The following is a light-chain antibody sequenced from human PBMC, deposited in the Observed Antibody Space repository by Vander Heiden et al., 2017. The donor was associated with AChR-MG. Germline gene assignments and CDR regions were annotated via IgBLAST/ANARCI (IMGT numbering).Light chain of an antibody. CDR3: QSYDSDNPWV. J-gene: IGLJ3*02. CDR2: END. Sequence: NFMLTQPPSVSESPGKSVTISCTCSGRSVASNYVQWYQQRPGSAPTTVIFENDQRPSGVPDRFSGSIDRSSNSASLTISGLKTEDEAEYYCQSYDSDNPWVFGGGTKLTVL. CDR1: GRSVASNY. V-gene: IGLV6-57*02.